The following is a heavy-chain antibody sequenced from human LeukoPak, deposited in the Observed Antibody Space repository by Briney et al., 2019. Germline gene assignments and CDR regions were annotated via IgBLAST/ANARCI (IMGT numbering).Heavy chain of an antibody. CDR2: ISYDGSNK. D-gene: IGHD5-12*01. CDR1: GFTFSSYG. Sequence: PGGSLRLSCAASGFTFSSYGMHWVRQAPGKGLEWVAVISYDGSNKYYADSVKGRFTISRDNSKNTLYLQMNSLGAEDTAVYYCAKGGEYSGYDYAFDIWGQGTMVTVSS. V-gene: IGHV3-30*18. CDR3: AKGGEYSGYDYAFDI. J-gene: IGHJ3*02.